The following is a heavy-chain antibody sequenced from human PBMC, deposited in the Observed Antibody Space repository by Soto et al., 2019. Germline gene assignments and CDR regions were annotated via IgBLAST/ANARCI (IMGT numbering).Heavy chain of an antibody. CDR2: IWYDGSNK. CDR1: GFTFSSYG. J-gene: IGHJ4*02. D-gene: IGHD3-9*01. V-gene: IGHV3-33*01. Sequence: QVQLVESGGGVVQPGRSLRLSCAAAGFTFSSYGMHWVRQAPGKGLEWVAVIWYDGSNKYYADSVTGRFTISRDNSKNTLYLQMNSLRAEDTAVYYCARDYYDILTGYYNGGVDYWGQGTLVTVSS. CDR3: ARDYYDILTGYYNGGVDY.